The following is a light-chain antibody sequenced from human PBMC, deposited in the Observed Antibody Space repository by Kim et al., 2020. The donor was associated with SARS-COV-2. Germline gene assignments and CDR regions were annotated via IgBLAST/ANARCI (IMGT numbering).Light chain of an antibody. Sequence: SPGERATLPCRDSQYVSSSYLAWYQHKPGQAPRLLIYDASTTATGIPDRFSGSGSGTDFTLTISRLEPEDFAVYFCQQYGSSPRTFGQGTKVDIK. J-gene: IGKJ1*01. V-gene: IGKV3-20*01. CDR3: QQYGSSPRT. CDR2: DAS. CDR1: QYVSSSY.